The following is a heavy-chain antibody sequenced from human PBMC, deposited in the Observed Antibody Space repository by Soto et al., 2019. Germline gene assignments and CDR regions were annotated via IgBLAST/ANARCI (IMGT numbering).Heavy chain of an antibody. V-gene: IGHV4-31*03. J-gene: IGHJ4*02. D-gene: IGHD2-15*01. CDR2: IYYSGST. Sequence: QVQLQESGPGLVKPSQTLSLTCTVSGGSISSGGYYWSWLRQHPGKGLEWIGYIYYSGSTYYNPSLNSRVTISVDTAKNQFSLKLSSVTAADTAVYYCARFAVVVAATPAGFDYWGQGTLVTVSS. CDR3: ARFAVVVAATPAGFDY. CDR1: GGSISSGGYY.